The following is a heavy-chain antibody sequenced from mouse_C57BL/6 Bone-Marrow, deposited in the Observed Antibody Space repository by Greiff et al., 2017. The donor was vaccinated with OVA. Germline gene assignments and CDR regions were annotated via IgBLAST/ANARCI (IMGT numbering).Heavy chain of an antibody. J-gene: IGHJ3*01. V-gene: IGHV1-26*01. D-gene: IGHD1-1*01. CDR1: GYTFTDYY. CDR2: INPNNGGT. Sequence: VQLKESGPELVKPGASVKISCKASGYTFTDYYMNWVKQSHGKSLEWIGDINPNNGGTSYNQKFKGKATLTVDKSSSTAYMELRSLTSEDSAVYYCARWDYGSGFAYWGQGTLVTVSA. CDR3: ARWDYGSGFAY.